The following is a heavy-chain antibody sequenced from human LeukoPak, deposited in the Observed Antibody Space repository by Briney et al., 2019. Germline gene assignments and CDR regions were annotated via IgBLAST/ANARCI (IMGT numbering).Heavy chain of an antibody. V-gene: IGHV4-34*01. D-gene: IGHD1-26*01. Sequence: SETLSLTCAVYGGSFSGYYWSWIRQPPGKGLEWIGYIYHSGSTYYNPSLKSRVTISVDRSKNQFSLKLSSVTAADTAVYYCARDTGKWELPMADYWGQGTLVTVSS. J-gene: IGHJ4*02. CDR3: ARDTGKWELPMADY. CDR2: IYHSGST. CDR1: GGSFSGYY.